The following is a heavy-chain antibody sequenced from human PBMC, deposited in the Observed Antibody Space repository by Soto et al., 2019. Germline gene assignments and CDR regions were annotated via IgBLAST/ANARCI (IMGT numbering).Heavy chain of an antibody. D-gene: IGHD2-15*01. Sequence: EVQLVESGGGLVQPGGSLRLSCAASGFTFSSYWMSWVRQAPGKGLEWVANIKQDGSEKYYVDSVKGRFTISRDNAKNSLYLQMNSLIAEDTAVYYCARARCSGGSSYGPITENPRFFDLWGRGTLVTVSS. CDR1: GFTFSSYW. V-gene: IGHV3-7*05. J-gene: IGHJ2*01. CDR3: ARARCSGGSSYGPITENPRFFDL. CDR2: IKQDGSEK.